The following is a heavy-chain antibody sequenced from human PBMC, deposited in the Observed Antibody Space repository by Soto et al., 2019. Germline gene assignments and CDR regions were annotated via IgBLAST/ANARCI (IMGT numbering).Heavy chain of an antibody. V-gene: IGHV1-69*06. D-gene: IGHD5-18*01. CDR2: IIPIFGTA. CDR1: GGTFSSYA. Sequence: SVKVSCRASGGTFSSYAISWVRQAPGQGLEWMGGIIPIFGTANYAQKFQGRVTITADKSTSTAYMELSSLRSEDTAVYYCARDRGGWIQLWSFDYWGQGTLVTVSS. J-gene: IGHJ4*02. CDR3: ARDRGGWIQLWSFDY.